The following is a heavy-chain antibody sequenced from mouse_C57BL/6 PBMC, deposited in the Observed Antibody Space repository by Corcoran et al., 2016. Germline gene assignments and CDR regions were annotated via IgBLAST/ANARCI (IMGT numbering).Heavy chain of an antibody. V-gene: IGHV1-76*01. Sequence: QVQLKQSGAELVRPGASVKLSCKASGYTFTDYYINWVKQRPGQGLEWIARIYPGSGNTYYNEKFKGKATLTAEKSSSTAYMQLSSLTSEDSAVYFCAREGYGSSYNWYFDVWGTGTTVTVSS. CDR1: GYTFTDYY. D-gene: IGHD1-1*01. CDR3: AREGYGSSYNWYFDV. J-gene: IGHJ1*03. CDR2: IYPGSGNT.